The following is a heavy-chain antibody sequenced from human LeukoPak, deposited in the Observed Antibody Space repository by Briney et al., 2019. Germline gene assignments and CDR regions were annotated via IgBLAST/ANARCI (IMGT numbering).Heavy chain of an antibody. Sequence: SETLSLTCAVYGGSFSGYYWSWIRQPPGKGLEWIGEINHSGSTNYNPSLKSRVTIPVDTSKNQFSLKLRSVTAADTAVYYCARALATVVTRALDYWGQGTLVTVSS. J-gene: IGHJ4*02. CDR2: INHSGST. CDR3: ARALATVVTRALDY. CDR1: GGSFSGYY. D-gene: IGHD4-23*01. V-gene: IGHV4-34*01.